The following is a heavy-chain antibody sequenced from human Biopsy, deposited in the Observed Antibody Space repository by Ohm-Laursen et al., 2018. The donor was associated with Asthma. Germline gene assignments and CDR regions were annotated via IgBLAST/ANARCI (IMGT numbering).Heavy chain of an antibody. CDR2: ITFDGSTQ. V-gene: IGHV3-30-3*01. J-gene: IGHJ4*02. CDR3: SRDTLGYYFDI. Sequence: SSLRLSCAASGTHFGSYNMHWARQAPGEGLEWVAVITFDGSTQHYGDSVKGRFTISRDNSKNMLFLQMNSLRAEDTAVYYCSRDTLGYYFDIWGQGTQVTVSS. CDR1: GTHFGSYN. D-gene: IGHD6-13*01.